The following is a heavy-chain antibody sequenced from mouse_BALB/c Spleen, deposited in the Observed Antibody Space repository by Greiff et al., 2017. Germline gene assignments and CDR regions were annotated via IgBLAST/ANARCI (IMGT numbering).Heavy chain of an antibody. Sequence: EVMLVESGGGLVKPGGSRKLSCAASGFTFSSFGMHWVRQAPEKGLEWVAYISSGSSTIYYADTVKGRFTISRDNPKNTLFLQMTSLRSEDTAMYYCAREGVATDYWGQGTTLTVSS. V-gene: IGHV5-17*02. CDR1: GFTFSSFG. CDR2: ISSGSSTI. D-gene: IGHD1-1*01. CDR3: AREGVATDY. J-gene: IGHJ2*01.